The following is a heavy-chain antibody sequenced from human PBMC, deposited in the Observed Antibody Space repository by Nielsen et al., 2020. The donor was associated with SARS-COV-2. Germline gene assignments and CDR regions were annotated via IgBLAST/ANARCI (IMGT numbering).Heavy chain of an antibody. V-gene: IGHV3-23*01. D-gene: IGHD3-3*01. Sequence: GESLKISCAASGFTFSSYAMSWVRQAPGKGLEWVSAISGSGGSTYYADSVKGRFTISRDNSKNTLYLQMNSLRAEDTAVYYCAKDAHEYYDFWSGYSLFKYGMDVWGQGTTVTVSS. CDR1: GFTFSSYA. CDR2: ISGSGGST. J-gene: IGHJ6*02. CDR3: AKDAHEYYDFWSGYSLFKYGMDV.